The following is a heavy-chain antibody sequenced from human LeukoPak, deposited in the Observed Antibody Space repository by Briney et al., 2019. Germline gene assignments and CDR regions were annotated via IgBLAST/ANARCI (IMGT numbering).Heavy chain of an antibody. V-gene: IGHV3-21*01. CDR3: VRMYYDILTGYSSWFDP. CDR2: ISSSSSYI. CDR1: GGSFSGYY. D-gene: IGHD3-9*01. Sequence: ETLSLTCAVYGGSFSGYYWSWIRQPPGKGLEWVSSISSSSSYIYYADSVKGRFTISRDNAKNSLYLQMNSLRAEDTAVYYCVRMYYDILTGYSSWFDPWGQGTLVTVTP. J-gene: IGHJ5*02.